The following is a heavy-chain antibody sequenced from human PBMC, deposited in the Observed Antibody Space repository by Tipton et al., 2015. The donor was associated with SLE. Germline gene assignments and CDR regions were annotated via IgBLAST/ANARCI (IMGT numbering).Heavy chain of an antibody. CDR1: GGSFSDYY. Sequence: TLSLTCAVYGGSFSDYYWSWIRQTPGEGLEWIGYIYYTGDTNYNPSLKSRVTISADTSKNQISLMLSSVTAADTAVYYCARLSGSEPAVWGQGTTVTVSS. J-gene: IGHJ6*02. D-gene: IGHD1-26*01. CDR3: ARLSGSEPAV. V-gene: IGHV4-59*08. CDR2: IYYTGDT.